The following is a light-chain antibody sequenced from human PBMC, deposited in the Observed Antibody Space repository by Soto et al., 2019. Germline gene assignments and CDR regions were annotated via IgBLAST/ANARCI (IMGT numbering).Light chain of an antibody. Sequence: EIVLTQSAGTLSLSPGERATLSCRASQSVSSSYLAWYQQKPGQAPRLLIYGASSRATGIPDRFSGSGSGTDFTLTISRLEPEDFAVNYCQQYGSSPRTFGQGTKVDI. CDR1: QSVSSSY. V-gene: IGKV3-20*01. CDR2: GAS. CDR3: QQYGSSPRT. J-gene: IGKJ1*01.